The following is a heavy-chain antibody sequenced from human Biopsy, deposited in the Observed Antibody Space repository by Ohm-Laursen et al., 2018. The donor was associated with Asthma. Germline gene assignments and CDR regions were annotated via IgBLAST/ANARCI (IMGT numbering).Heavy chain of an antibody. CDR2: IHRNADT. Sequence: TLSLTWGVSGDSIDSCDYSWTRIRQSRGVGLEWTGYIHRNADTYYNPSLKNRVTISIDRSNNQLTLMLRSVTAADTAVYYCAGGWNCGGDCYSLDYWGQGTMVTVSS. CDR1: GDSIDSCDYS. J-gene: IGHJ4*02. CDR3: AGGWNCGGDCYSLDY. D-gene: IGHD2-21*02. V-gene: IGHV4-30-2*06.